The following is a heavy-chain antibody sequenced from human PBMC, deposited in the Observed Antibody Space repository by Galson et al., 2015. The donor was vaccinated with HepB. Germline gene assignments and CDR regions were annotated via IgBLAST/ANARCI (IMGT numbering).Heavy chain of an antibody. V-gene: IGHV3-15*01. CDR2: IKSKTDGGTT. J-gene: IGHJ4*02. CDR3: TTGWELLSYFDY. Sequence: SLRLSCAASGFTFSNAWMSWVRQAPGKGLEWVGRIKSKTDGGTTDYAAPVKGRFTISRDDSKNTLYLQMNSLKTEDTAVYYCTTGWELLSYFDYWGQGTLVTVSS. CDR1: GFTFSNAW. D-gene: IGHD1-26*01.